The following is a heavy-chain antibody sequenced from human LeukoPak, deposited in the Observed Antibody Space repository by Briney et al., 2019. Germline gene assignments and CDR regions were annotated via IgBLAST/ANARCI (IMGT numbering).Heavy chain of an antibody. D-gene: IGHD1-26*01. Sequence: PSETLSLTCTVSGYSINSGFYWAWIRQPPGKGLERIGSIYHSGNTYYNPSLKSRVTISVDTSKNRFSLKLSSVTAADTAVYYCARVEVGATSPFDYWGQGNLVTVSS. J-gene: IGHJ4*02. V-gene: IGHV4-38-2*02. CDR1: GYSINSGFY. CDR3: ARVEVGATSPFDY. CDR2: IYHSGNT.